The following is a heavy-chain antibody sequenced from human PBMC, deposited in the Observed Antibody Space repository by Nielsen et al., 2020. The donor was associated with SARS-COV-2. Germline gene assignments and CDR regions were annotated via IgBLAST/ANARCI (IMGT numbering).Heavy chain of an antibody. Sequence: ESLKISCTVPSVSIRSNYWSWIRQSPGKGLEWIGYISNSGRPTYNSSLKSRVTISVDPSKDQFSLNVNSVTAADTAVYYCAREVSGSRIKAAGRPSYYYYGMDSWGQGTAVTVSS. CDR3: AREVSGSRIKAAGRPSYYYYGMDS. CDR2: ISNSGRP. J-gene: IGHJ6*02. V-gene: IGHV4-59*01. D-gene: IGHD6-13*01. CDR1: SVSIRSNY.